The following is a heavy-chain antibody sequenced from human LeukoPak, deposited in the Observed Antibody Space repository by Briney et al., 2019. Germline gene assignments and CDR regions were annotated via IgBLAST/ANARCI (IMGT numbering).Heavy chain of an antibody. J-gene: IGHJ4*02. Sequence: TSETLSLTCTVSGGSISSGGYYWSGIRQHPGKGLEWIGYIYYSGSTYYNPSLKSRVTISVDTSKNQFSLKLSSVTAADTAVYYCAIKTGSIAAAGTGTGNFDYWGQGTLVTVSS. D-gene: IGHD6-13*01. CDR3: AIKTGSIAAAGTGTGNFDY. CDR2: IYYSGST. V-gene: IGHV4-31*03. CDR1: GGSISSGGYY.